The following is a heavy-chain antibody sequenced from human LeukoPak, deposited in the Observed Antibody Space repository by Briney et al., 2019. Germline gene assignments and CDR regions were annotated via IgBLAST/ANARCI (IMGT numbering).Heavy chain of an antibody. V-gene: IGHV3-33*01. Sequence: GGSLRLSCAASGFTFSNYGMHWVRQAPGKGPEWVADICHDGTNKYYADAVKGRFTISRDNSKNTLYLQMNSLTAEDTAAYYCTRDVGHSALANWGQGGLVTVSS. J-gene: IGHJ4*02. CDR2: ICHDGTNK. D-gene: IGHD5-18*01. CDR1: GFTFSNYG. CDR3: TRDVGHSALAN.